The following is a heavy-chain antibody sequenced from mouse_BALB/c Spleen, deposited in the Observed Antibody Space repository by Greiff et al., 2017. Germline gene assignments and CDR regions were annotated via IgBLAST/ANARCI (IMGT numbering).Heavy chain of an antibody. D-gene: IGHD1-1*01. CDR3: APHYYGSSSWFAY. CDR1: GFNFKDTY. CDR2: IDPANGNT. V-gene: IGHV14-3*02. J-gene: IGHJ3*01. Sequence: EVQLHQSGAELVKPGASVKLSCTASGFNFKDTYLPWGKQRPEQGLEWIGRIDPANGNTKYDPKFQGKATITADTSSNTAYLQLSSLTSEDTAVYYCAPHYYGSSSWFAYWGQGTLVTVSA.